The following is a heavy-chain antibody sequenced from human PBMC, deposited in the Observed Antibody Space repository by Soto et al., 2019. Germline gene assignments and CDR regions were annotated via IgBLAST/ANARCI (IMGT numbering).Heavy chain of an antibody. Sequence: SETLSLTCTDSGGSISSSSYYWGWIRQPPGKGLEWIGSIYYSGSTYYNPSLKSRVTISVDTSKNQFSLKLSSVTAADTAVYYCARTYYYGSGSSDYWGQGTLVTVSS. D-gene: IGHD3-10*01. CDR2: IYYSGST. V-gene: IGHV4-39*01. CDR1: GGSISSSSYY. CDR3: ARTYYYGSGSSDY. J-gene: IGHJ4*02.